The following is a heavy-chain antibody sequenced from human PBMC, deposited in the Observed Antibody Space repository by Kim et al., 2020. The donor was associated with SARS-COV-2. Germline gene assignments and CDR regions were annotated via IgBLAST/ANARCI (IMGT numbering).Heavy chain of an antibody. Sequence: ASVKVSCKASGYTFTRYAIHWVRQAPGQRLEWMGWINAANGNTKYSQKFQGRATITRDTSASTAYMELSSLRSEDTAVYYCARDAWGGDCYMSGGNDYWG. CDR1: GYTFTRYA. V-gene: IGHV1-3*01. J-gene: IGHJ4*01. D-gene: IGHD2-21*02. CDR3: ARDAWGGDCYMSGGNDY. CDR2: INAANGNT.